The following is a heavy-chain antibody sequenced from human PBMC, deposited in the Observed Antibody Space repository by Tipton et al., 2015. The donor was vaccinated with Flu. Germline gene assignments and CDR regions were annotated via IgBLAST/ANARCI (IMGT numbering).Heavy chain of an antibody. CDR3: AMYYYDSSAYYSQGWFDY. CDR2: VHTSAGT. D-gene: IGHD3-22*01. Sequence: TLSLTCSVSGDSLGSSYYWAWIRQPPGRGLEWIGNVHTSAGTYYNLSLRSRVTISVDRSKNQFSLRLASVTAADTAVYYCAMYYYDSSAYYSQGWFDYWGQGTLVTVSS. V-gene: IGHV4-38-2*01. J-gene: IGHJ5*01. CDR1: GDSLGSSYY.